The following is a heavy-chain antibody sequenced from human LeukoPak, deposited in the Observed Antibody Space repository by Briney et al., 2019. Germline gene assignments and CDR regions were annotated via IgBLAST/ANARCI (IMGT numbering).Heavy chain of an antibody. D-gene: IGHD2-2*01. Sequence: PGGSLRLSCAASGFTVSSNYMSWVRQAPGKGLEWVSVIYSDGTTYYADSVKGRFTISRDNSKNTLYLQMNSLRAEDTAVYYCARGLRASMHLDYWGQGNLVTVSS. J-gene: IGHJ4*02. CDR3: ARGLRASMHLDY. V-gene: IGHV3-53*01. CDR1: GFTVSSNY. CDR2: IYSDGTT.